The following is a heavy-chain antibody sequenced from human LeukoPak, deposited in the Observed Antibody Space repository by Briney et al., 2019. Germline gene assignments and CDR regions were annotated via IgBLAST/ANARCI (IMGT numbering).Heavy chain of an antibody. CDR2: IYHSGST. Sequence: GSLRLSCAASGFTFSSYAMSWVRQPPGKGLEWIGEIYHSGSTNYNPSLKSRVTISVDTSKNQFSLKLSSVTAADTAVYYCARVKVQGAVIGMDVWGQGTTVTVSS. J-gene: IGHJ6*02. V-gene: IGHV4-34*01. CDR3: ARVKVQGAVIGMDV. CDR1: GFTFSSYA. D-gene: IGHD1-1*01.